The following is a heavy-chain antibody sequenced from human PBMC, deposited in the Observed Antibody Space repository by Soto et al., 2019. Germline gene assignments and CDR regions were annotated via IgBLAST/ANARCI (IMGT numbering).Heavy chain of an antibody. V-gene: IGHV1-69*13. Sequence: VASVKVSCKASRVAFSKFIVTWVRQAPGLGLEWVGGIIPIFGTANYAQKFQGRVTITADESTSTSYMEVNNLISEDTAVYYCAKVRYSSPMGYYYGMDVWGQGTTVTVSS. CDR1: RVAFSKFI. D-gene: IGHD6-19*01. J-gene: IGHJ6*02. CDR3: AKVRYSSPMGYYYGMDV. CDR2: IIPIFGTA.